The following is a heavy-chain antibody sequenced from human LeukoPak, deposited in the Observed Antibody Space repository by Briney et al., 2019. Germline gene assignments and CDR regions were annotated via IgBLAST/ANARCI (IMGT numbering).Heavy chain of an antibody. V-gene: IGHV3-23*01. J-gene: IGHJ3*02. CDR3: ARHEDIVVLVAATDAFDI. D-gene: IGHD2-15*01. CDR1: GFTFSSYA. Sequence: PGGSLRLSCAASGFTFSSYAMSWVRQAPGKGLEWVSAISGSGGSTYYADSVKGRFTISRDNSKNTLYLQMNSLRAEDTAVYYCARHEDIVVLVAATDAFDIWGQGTMVTVSS. CDR2: ISGSGGST.